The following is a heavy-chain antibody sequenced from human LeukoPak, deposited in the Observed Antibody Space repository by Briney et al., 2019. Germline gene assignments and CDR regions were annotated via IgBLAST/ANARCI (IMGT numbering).Heavy chain of an antibody. CDR2: IDLSGGST. Sequence: ASVKVSCKASGYTFTGYYMHWVRQAPGQGLEWMGRIDLSGGSTVYAQKFQGRVTMTRDTSISTAYMELSRLRSDDTAVYYCAREVETYDFWSDNPWGQGTLVTVSS. CDR3: AREVETYDFWSDNP. V-gene: IGHV1-2*02. D-gene: IGHD3-3*01. J-gene: IGHJ5*02. CDR1: GYTFTGYY.